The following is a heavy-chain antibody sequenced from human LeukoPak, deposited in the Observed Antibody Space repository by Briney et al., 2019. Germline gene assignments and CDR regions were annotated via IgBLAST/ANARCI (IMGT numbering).Heavy chain of an antibody. D-gene: IGHD3-16*01. Sequence: GGSLRLSCIASGFVFSRDNMNWVRRAPGKGLEWVAHISEAIYYADSVQGRFTISRDNAKNSLYLQMSNLRAEDTSMYYCVREVGRPKTFYFDSWGRGTRSPSPQ. CDR1: GFVFSRDN. CDR2: ISEAI. J-gene: IGHJ4*02. CDR3: VREVGRPKTFYFDS. V-gene: IGHV3-48*04.